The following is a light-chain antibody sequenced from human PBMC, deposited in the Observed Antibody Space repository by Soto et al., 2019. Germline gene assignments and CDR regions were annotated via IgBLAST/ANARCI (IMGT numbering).Light chain of an antibody. Sequence: QSALTQPASVSGSPGQSITISCTGTSSDVGAYDYVSWHQQHPGEVPKLMIFDVSDRPSGVSNRFSGSKSGNTASLTISGLQAEDEADYYCSSFTTSTSYVFGTGTKLTVL. V-gene: IGLV2-14*03. CDR2: DVS. J-gene: IGLJ1*01. CDR1: SSDVGAYDY. CDR3: SSFTTSTSYV.